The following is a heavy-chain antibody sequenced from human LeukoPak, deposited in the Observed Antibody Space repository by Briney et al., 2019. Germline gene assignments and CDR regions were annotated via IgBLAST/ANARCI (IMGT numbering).Heavy chain of an antibody. CDR2: IYYSGST. D-gene: IGHD6-13*01. CDR1: GGSISSYY. CDR3: ARPGVAAADYAFDI. V-gene: IGHV4-59*08. Sequence: SETLSLTCTVSGGSISSYYWSWIRQPPGKGLEWIGYIYYSGSTNYNPSLKSRVTISVDTSKNQFSLKLSSVTAADTAVYYCARPGVAAADYAFDIWGQGTMVTVSS. J-gene: IGHJ3*02.